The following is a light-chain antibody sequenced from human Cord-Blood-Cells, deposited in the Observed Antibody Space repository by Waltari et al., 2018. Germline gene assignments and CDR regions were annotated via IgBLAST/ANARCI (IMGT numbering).Light chain of an antibody. Sequence: QSALTQPRSVSGSPGQSVTISCTGTTSDVGGYNDVSWYQQHPAKAPTLMIYDVSKRPSGVPDRFSGSKSGNTASLTISGLQAEEEADYCCCSYAGSYTYVFGTGTKVTVL. CDR2: DVS. CDR1: TSDVGGYND. J-gene: IGLJ1*01. CDR3: CSYAGSYTYV. V-gene: IGLV2-11*01.